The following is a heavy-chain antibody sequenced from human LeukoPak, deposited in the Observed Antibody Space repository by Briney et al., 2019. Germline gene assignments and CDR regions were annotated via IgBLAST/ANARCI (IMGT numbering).Heavy chain of an antibody. J-gene: IGHJ4*02. CDR1: GGSISSGGYY. D-gene: IGHD5-24*01. V-gene: IGHV4-31*03. CDR2: IYYSGST. Sequence: SETLSLTGTVSGGSISSGGYYWSWIRQHPGKGLEWIGYIYYSGSTYYNPSLKSRVTISVDTSKNQFSLKLSSVTAADTAVYYCAECRDGYKFDYWGQRTLVTVSS. CDR3: AECRDGYKFDY.